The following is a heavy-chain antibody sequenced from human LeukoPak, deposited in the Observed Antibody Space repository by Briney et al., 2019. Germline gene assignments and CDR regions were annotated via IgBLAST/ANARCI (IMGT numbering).Heavy chain of an antibody. Sequence: GGSLRLSCAASGFTFSSYSMNWVRQAPGKGLEWVSSISSSSSYIYYADSVKGRFTISRDSAKNSLYLQMNSLRAEDTAVYYCAREHYYDSSGYDYWGQGTLVTVSS. CDR2: ISSSSSYI. J-gene: IGHJ4*02. CDR3: AREHYYDSSGYDY. V-gene: IGHV3-21*01. CDR1: GFTFSSYS. D-gene: IGHD3-22*01.